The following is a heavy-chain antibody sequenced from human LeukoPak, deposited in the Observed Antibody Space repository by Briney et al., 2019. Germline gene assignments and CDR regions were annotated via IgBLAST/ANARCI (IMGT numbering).Heavy chain of an antibody. J-gene: IGHJ6*02. CDR3: ARVPIAAAGTDYYYGMDV. D-gene: IGHD6-13*01. Sequence: GASVKVSCKASGYTFTSHDINWVRQATGQGLEWMGWMNPNCGNTGYAQKFQGRVTMTRNTSISTAYMELSSLRSEDTAVYYCARVPIAAAGTDYYYGMDVWGQGTTVTVSS. V-gene: IGHV1-8*01. CDR1: GYTFTSHD. CDR2: MNPNCGNT.